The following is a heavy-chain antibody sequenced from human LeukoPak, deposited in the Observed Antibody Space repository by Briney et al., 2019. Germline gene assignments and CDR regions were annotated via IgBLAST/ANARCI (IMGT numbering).Heavy chain of an antibody. CDR1: GDSISSGNY. D-gene: IGHD1-7*01. J-gene: IGHJ4*02. V-gene: IGHV4-38-2*02. CDR3: ARMRTGTGELDY. Sequence: SETLSLTCTVSGDSISSGNYWGWIRPPPGKGLEWIGSIFHTGSTYFNLSLKSRVTISVDTSKNQFSLRLSSVTAADTAVYYCARMRTGTGELDYWGQGTLVTVSS. CDR2: IFHTGST.